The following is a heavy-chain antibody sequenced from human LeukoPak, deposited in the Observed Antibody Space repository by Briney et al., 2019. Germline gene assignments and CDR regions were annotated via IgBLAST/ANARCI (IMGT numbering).Heavy chain of an antibody. D-gene: IGHD6-13*01. Sequence: SETLSLTCTVSGGSISSYYWSWIRQPPGKGLEWIGYIYTSGSTNYNPSLKSRVTISVDTSKNQFSLKLSSVTAADTAVYYCARLYSSSTLAFDPWGQGTLVTVSS. CDR1: GGSISSYY. CDR3: ARLYSSSTLAFDP. CDR2: IYTSGST. V-gene: IGHV4-4*09. J-gene: IGHJ5*02.